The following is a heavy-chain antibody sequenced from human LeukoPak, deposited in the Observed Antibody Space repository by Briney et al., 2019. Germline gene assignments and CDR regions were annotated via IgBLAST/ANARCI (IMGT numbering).Heavy chain of an antibody. D-gene: IGHD3-10*01. CDR2: ISGSGGST. CDR3: VKVAKYYYGSETYYFFEH. J-gene: IGHJ4*02. Sequence: GGTLRLSCAASGFTFSSYGMSWVRQAPGKGLEWVSAISGSGGSTYYADSVKGRFTISRDNSKNTLYLQMNSLRVEDTAIYYCVKVAKYYYGSETYYFFEHWGQGTPVTASS. V-gene: IGHV3-23*01. CDR1: GFTFSSYG.